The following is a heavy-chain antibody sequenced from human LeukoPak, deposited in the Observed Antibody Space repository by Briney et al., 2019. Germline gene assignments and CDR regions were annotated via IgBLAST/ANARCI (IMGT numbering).Heavy chain of an antibody. Sequence: PSETLSLTCTVSGGSISSGSYYWSWIRQPAGKGLEWIGRIHTSGSTNYNPSHKSRVTISLDTSKNQFSLKLSSVTAADTAVYYCARASGPYYYDGSGYSYYYYMDVWGKGTTVTVSS. D-gene: IGHD3-22*01. CDR1: GGSISSGSYY. J-gene: IGHJ6*03. CDR2: IHTSGST. CDR3: ARASGPYYYDGSGYSYYYYMDV. V-gene: IGHV4-61*02.